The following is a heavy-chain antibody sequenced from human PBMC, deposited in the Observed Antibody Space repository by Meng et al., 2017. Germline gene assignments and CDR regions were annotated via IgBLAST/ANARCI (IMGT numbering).Heavy chain of an antibody. CDR3: ARDSSSGWYHNY. CDR2: IYSGGST. CDR1: GFSVTTSY. J-gene: IGHJ4*02. V-gene: IGHV3-53*02. Sequence: EVELAGTGGGLIQPGGSLRLSCTASGFSVTTSYMSWVRPAPGKGLEWVSVIYSGGSTYYADSVKGRFSISRDNSKNTLYLQMNSLRAEDTAVYFCARDSSSGWYHNYWGQGTLVTVSS. D-gene: IGHD6-19*01.